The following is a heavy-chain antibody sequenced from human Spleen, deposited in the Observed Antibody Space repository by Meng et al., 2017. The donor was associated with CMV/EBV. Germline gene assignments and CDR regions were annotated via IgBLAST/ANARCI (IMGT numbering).Heavy chain of an antibody. CDR3: AKGGRIVGATDYFDY. D-gene: IGHD1-26*01. CDR1: GFTFSSYG. J-gene: IGHJ4*02. CDR2: IWYDGSNK. V-gene: IGHV3-33*06. Sequence: GESLKISCAASGFTFSSYGMHWVRQAPGKGLEWVAVIWYDGSNKYYADSVKGRFTISRDNSKNTLYLQMNSLRAEDTAVYYCAKGGRIVGATDYFDYWGQGTTVTVSS.